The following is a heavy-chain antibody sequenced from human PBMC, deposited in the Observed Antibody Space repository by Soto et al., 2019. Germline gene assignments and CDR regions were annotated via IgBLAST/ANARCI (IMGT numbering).Heavy chain of an antibody. CDR1: GFTFSSYT. V-gene: IGHV3-23*01. J-gene: IGHJ6*02. CDR3: AKRRRAAAGKGQWYYYYYGMDV. CDR2: ISGSGGST. D-gene: IGHD6-13*01. Sequence: GGSLRLSCAASGFTFSSYTMSWVRQAPGKGLEWVSAISGSGGSTYYADSVKGRFTISRDNSKNTLYLQMNSLRAEDTAVYYCAKRRRAAAGKGQWYYYYYGMDVWGQGTTVTVS.